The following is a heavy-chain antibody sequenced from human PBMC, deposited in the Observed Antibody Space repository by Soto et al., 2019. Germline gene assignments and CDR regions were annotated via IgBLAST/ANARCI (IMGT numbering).Heavy chain of an antibody. J-gene: IGHJ4*02. D-gene: IGHD3-10*01. CDR1: GYTFTSYG. CDR3: ARAPPLQYGSGEDWGHFDY. Sequence: ASVKVSCKASGYTFTSYGISWVRQAPGQGLEWMGWISAYNGNTNYAQKLQGRVTMTTDTSTSTAYMDLRSLRSDDTAVYYCARAPPLQYGSGEDWGHFDYWGQGTLVTVSS. V-gene: IGHV1-18*01. CDR2: ISAYNGNT.